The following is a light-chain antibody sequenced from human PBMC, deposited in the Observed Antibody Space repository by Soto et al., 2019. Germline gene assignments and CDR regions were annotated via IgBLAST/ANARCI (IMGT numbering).Light chain of an antibody. V-gene: IGKV3-20*01. CDR2: GSS. CDR1: QSVSSSY. CDR3: QQYAGSPKT. Sequence: EMVLTQSPGTLSLSPGEGATLSCRASQSVSSSYLAWYQQKPGQCPRLLIYGSSSRATGIPDRFRGSGSGRDFTLTVSSLQPQDFAVYYCQQYAGSPKTFGQGTKV. J-gene: IGKJ1*01.